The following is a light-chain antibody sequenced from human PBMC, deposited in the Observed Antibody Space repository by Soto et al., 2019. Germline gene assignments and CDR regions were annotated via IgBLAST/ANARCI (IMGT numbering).Light chain of an antibody. CDR1: RTSSSW. CDR2: DAS. CDR3: QQYNSYWT. J-gene: IGKJ1*01. V-gene: IGKV1-5*01. Sequence: DIQMTQSPSTLSASVGDRVTITCRASRTSSSWLAWYQQKPGKAPKLLIYDASSLESGVPSRFSGSGSGTEFTLTISSLQPDDFATYYCQQYNSYWTYGQGTKVDIK.